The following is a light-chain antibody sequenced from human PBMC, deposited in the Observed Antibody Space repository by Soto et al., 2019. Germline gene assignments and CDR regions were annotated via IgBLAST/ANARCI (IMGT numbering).Light chain of an antibody. J-gene: IGKJ5*01. CDR3: QQSYITPIT. V-gene: IGKV3-11*01. CDR1: ENINNY. CDR2: EAS. Sequence: EIVLTQSPATVTVSPGERVTLSCRASENINNYLAWYQQRPGQAPRLLIYEASSRATGVPARFIGSGSGTDFTLTISSLEPEDFATYYCQQSYITPITFGQGTRLEIK.